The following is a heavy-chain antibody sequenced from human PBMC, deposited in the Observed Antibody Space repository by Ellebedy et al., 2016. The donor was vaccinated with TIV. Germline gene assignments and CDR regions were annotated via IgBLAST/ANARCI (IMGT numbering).Heavy chain of an antibody. J-gene: IGHJ4*02. Sequence: GESLKNSCAASGFTFSRSGMHWVRQAPGKGLEWVAVISYDGSNKYYADSVKGRFTISRDNSKNTLYLQMNSLRAEDTAVYYCARDPYNYGYFDYWGQGTLVTVSS. D-gene: IGHD5-18*01. V-gene: IGHV3-30*03. CDR1: GFTFSRSG. CDR2: ISYDGSNK. CDR3: ARDPYNYGYFDY.